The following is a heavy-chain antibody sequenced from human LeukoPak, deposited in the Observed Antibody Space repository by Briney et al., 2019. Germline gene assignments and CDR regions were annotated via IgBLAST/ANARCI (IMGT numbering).Heavy chain of an antibody. CDR2: IYYSGST. CDR3: ARFPELSDIAVAGPGQYYFDY. J-gene: IGHJ4*02. Sequence: SETLSLTCTVSGGSISSSSYYWGWIRQPPGKGLEWIGSIYYSGSTYYNPSLKSRVTISVDTSKNQFSLKLSSVTAADTAVYYCARFPELSDIAVAGPGQYYFDYWGQGTLVTVSS. V-gene: IGHV4-39*01. CDR1: GGSISSSSYY. D-gene: IGHD6-19*01.